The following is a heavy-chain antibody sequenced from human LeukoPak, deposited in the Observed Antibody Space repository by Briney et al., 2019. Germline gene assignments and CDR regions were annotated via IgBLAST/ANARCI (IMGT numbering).Heavy chain of an antibody. CDR3: ARDLVATIEGFDY. CDR2: ISYDGSNK. Sequence: HPGGSLRLSCAASGFTFSSYAMHWVRQAPGKGLEWVAVISYDGSNKYYADSVKGRFTISRDNSKNTLYLQMNSLRAEDTAVYYCARDLVATIEGFDYWGQGTLVTVSS. J-gene: IGHJ4*02. CDR1: GFTFSSYA. D-gene: IGHD5-12*01. V-gene: IGHV3-30-3*01.